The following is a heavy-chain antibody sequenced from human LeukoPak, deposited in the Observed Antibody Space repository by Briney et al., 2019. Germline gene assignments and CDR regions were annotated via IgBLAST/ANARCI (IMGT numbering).Heavy chain of an antibody. V-gene: IGHV3-7*01. CDR3: AREGAVVTAIGAFDI. CDR2: IKQDGSEK. Sequence: PGGSLRLSCAASGFTFSSYWMSWVRQAPGKGLEWVANIKQDGSEKYYVDSVKGRFTISRDNAKNSLYLQMNSLRAEDTAVYYCAREGAVVTAIGAFDIWGQGTMVTVSS. D-gene: IGHD2-21*02. CDR1: GFTFSSYW. J-gene: IGHJ3*02.